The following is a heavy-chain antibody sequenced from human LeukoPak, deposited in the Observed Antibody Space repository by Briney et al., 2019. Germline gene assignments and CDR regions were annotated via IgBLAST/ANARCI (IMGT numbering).Heavy chain of an antibody. Sequence: SSETLSLTCTVSGGSISSYYWSWIRQPPGKGLEWIGYIYYSGSTNYNPSLKSRVTISVDTSKNQFSLKLSSVTAADTAVYYCASGWEDSGSYWNFDYWGQGTLVTVSS. V-gene: IGHV4-59*01. CDR2: IYYSGST. J-gene: IGHJ4*02. CDR1: GGSISSYY. D-gene: IGHD1-26*01. CDR3: ASGWEDSGSYWNFDY.